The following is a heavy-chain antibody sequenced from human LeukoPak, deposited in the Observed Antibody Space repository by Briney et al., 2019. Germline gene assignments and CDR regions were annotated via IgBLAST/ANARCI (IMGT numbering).Heavy chain of an antibody. V-gene: IGHV4-4*07. D-gene: IGHD3-10*01. J-gene: IGHJ4*02. CDR3: AREIEYYYGSGSSYTPFDY. CDR2: IYTSGST. Sequence: PSETLSLTCTVSGASISTYYWSWIRQPAGKGLEWIGRIYTSGSTNYNPSLKNRVTMSVDTSKNQFSLKLSSVTAADTALYYCAREIEYYYGSGSSYTPFDYWGQGTLVTVSS. CDR1: GASISTYY.